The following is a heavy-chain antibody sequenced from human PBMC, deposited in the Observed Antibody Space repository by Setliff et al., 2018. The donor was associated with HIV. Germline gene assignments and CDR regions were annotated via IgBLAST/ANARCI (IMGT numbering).Heavy chain of an antibody. CDR2: IYHSGST. V-gene: IGHV4-4*02. Sequence: SETLSLTCAVSRGSISSDNWWTWLRQPPGKGPEWIGEIYHSGSTNYNPSLKSRVTISVDTSKNHFSLNVSSLTAADTALYFCARLMPNWDYFDYWGQGTQVTVSS. J-gene: IGHJ4*02. CDR3: ARLMPNWDYFDY. D-gene: IGHD2-2*01. CDR1: RGSISSDNW.